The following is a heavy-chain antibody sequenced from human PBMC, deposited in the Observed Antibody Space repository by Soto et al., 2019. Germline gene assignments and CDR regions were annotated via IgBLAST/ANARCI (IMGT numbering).Heavy chain of an antibody. J-gene: IGHJ4*02. CDR3: ARFGYTTEAH. CDR1: GFTFSSYT. D-gene: IGHD5-12*01. Sequence: EVQLVESGGGLVKPGGSLRLSCAASGFTFSSYTMIWVRQAPGKGLEWVSSISSSSTYIYYADSVKGRFTISRDNAKNSLYLTMNSLRAEDTAVYYCARFGYTTEAHWGQGTLVTVSS. V-gene: IGHV3-21*01. CDR2: ISSSSTYI.